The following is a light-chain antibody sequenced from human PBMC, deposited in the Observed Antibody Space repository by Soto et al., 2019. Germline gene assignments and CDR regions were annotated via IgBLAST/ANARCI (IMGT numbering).Light chain of an antibody. V-gene: IGLV2-14*01. J-gene: IGLJ1*01. CDR3: SSYASSSSYV. CDR1: SSDVGGYNH. CDR2: EVT. Sequence: QSILTHPASLSGSPGQSITISCTGTSSDVGGYNHVSWYQIHPGKAHKLIIYEVTSRPSGVSYRFSGSKSGNSASLTISGLQAEDEADYYCSSYASSSSYVFGGGTKVTVL.